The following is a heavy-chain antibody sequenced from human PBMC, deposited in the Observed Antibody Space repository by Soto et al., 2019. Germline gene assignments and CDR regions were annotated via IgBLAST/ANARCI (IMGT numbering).Heavy chain of an antibody. D-gene: IGHD4-17*01. CDR1: GFTFSSYA. Sequence: PGGSLRLSCAASGFTFSSYAMSWVRQAPGKGLEWVSAISGSGGSTYYADSVKGWFTISRDNSKNTLYLQMNSLRAEDTAVYYCAKDHETYDYGDYYWFDPWGQGTLVTVSS. V-gene: IGHV3-23*01. CDR2: ISGSGGST. CDR3: AKDHETYDYGDYYWFDP. J-gene: IGHJ5*02.